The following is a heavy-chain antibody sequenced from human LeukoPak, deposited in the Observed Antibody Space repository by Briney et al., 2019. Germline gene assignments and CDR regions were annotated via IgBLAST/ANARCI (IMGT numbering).Heavy chain of an antibody. CDR2: INPNSGGT. J-gene: IGHJ4*02. D-gene: IGHD3-10*01. CDR3: ARSLLWFGESYYFDY. V-gene: IGHV1-2*02. Sequence: ASVKVSCKASGYTFTGYYMHWVRQAPGQGLEWMGWINPNSGGTNYAQKFQGRVTMTRDTSISTAYMELSRLRSDDTAVYYCARSLLWFGESYYFDYWGQGTLVTVS. CDR1: GYTFTGYY.